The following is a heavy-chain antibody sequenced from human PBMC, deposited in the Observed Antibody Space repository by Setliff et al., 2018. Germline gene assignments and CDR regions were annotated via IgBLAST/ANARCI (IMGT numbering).Heavy chain of an antibody. V-gene: IGHV1-69*05. CDR3: ARSPAVLGIVYLDH. D-gene: IGHD2-15*01. Sequence: SVKVSCKTSGGTFSTFGIHWVRQAPGPGLEWMGGTIPIFGTTDYAQKFQDRVTITTYESTSTAYMELDSLRSEDTAVYYCARSPAVLGIVYLDHWGQGTLVTVSS. CDR2: TIPIFGTT. J-gene: IGHJ4*02. CDR1: GGTFSTFG.